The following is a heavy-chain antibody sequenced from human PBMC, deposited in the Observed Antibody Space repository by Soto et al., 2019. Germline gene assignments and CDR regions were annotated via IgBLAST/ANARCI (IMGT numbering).Heavy chain of an antibody. CDR1: GGSFSGYY. D-gene: IGHD6-19*01. J-gene: IGHJ6*03. CDR2: INHSGST. CDR3: ARVWAVAGKDAELDYCYMDV. Sequence: PSETLSLTCAVYGGSFSGYYWSWIRQPPGKGLEWIGEINHSGSTNYNPSLKSRVTISVDTSKNQFSLKLSSVTAADTAVYYCARVWAVAGKDAELDYCYMDVWGKGTTVTVSS. V-gene: IGHV4-34*01.